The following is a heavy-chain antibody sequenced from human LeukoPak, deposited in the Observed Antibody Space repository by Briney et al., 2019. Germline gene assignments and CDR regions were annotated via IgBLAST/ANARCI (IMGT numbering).Heavy chain of an antibody. CDR1: GGSISSSNW. CDR2: IYHSGST. Sequence: PSGTLSLTCAVSGGSISSSNWWSWVRQPPGKGLEWIGEIYHSGSTNYNPSLKSRVTISVDKSKNQSSLKLSSVTAADTAVYCCAGALWFGEYILDYWGQGTLVTVSS. J-gene: IGHJ4*02. CDR3: AGALWFGEYILDY. D-gene: IGHD3-10*01. V-gene: IGHV4-4*01.